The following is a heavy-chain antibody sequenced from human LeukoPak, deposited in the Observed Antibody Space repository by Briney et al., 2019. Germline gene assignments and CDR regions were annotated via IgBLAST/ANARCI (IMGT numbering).Heavy chain of an antibody. J-gene: IGHJ6*03. D-gene: IGHD3-22*01. V-gene: IGHV4-59*01. CDR3: ARVGSDSRDFYYMDV. CDR1: GGSISSYY. CDR2: IYYSGST. Sequence: SETLSLTCTVSGGSISSYYWSWIRQPPGKGLEWIGYIYYSGSTNYNPSLKSRVTMSVDTSKTQFSLRLNSMTAADTAVYYCARVGSDSRDFYYMDVWGKGTMVTVSS.